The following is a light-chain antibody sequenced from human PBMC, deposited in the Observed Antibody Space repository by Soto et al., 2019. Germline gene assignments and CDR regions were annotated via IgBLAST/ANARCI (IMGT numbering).Light chain of an antibody. CDR2: EVS. Sequence: QSVLAQPASVSGSPGQSITISCTGTSSDIGNFRLVAWYQQFPGKTPKLMIYEVSNRPSGVSSRFSGSKSGNTASLTISGLQAEDEADYYCISYTGSSTSYVFGSGTKVTVL. CDR1: SSDIGNFRL. V-gene: IGLV2-14*02. CDR3: ISYTGSSTSYV. J-gene: IGLJ1*01.